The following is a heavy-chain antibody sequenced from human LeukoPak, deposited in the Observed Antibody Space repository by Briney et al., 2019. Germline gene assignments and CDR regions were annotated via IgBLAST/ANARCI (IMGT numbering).Heavy chain of an antibody. Sequence: GGSLRLSCAASGFTFSSYAMHWVRQAPGKGLEYVSAISSNGGSTYYANSVKGRFTISRDNSKSTLYLQMGSLRAEDMAVYYCARDHFDYWGQGTLVTVSS. J-gene: IGHJ4*02. CDR3: ARDHFDY. CDR2: ISSNGGST. CDR1: GFTFSSYA. V-gene: IGHV3-64*01.